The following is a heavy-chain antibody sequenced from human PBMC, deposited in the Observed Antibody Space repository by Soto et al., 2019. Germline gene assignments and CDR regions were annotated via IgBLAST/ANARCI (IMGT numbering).Heavy chain of an antibody. J-gene: IGHJ5*02. Sequence: EVQLVQSGAEVKKPGESLRISCKASGYSFTTSWISWVRQMPGKGLEWMGRIDPSDSYTNYNPSFEGHVTISADRYIHTAYLPWSSLKASDTAMYYCARHQDRRIIGRWFDPWGQGNLVTVSS. V-gene: IGHV5-10-1*01. CDR2: IDPSDSYT. CDR1: GYSFTTSW. CDR3: ARHQDRRIIGRWFDP. D-gene: IGHD3-3*01.